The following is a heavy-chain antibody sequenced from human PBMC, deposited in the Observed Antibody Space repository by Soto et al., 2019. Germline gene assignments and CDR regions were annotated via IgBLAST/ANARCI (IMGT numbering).Heavy chain of an antibody. Sequence: QVQLVESGGGVVQPGRSLRLSCAASGFTFSRYGMHWVRQAPGKGLEWVAVIWSDGSNKDYADSVKGRFTISIDNSKNTLYLQMNSLGAEDTAVYYCARDHGSYYGRGYYYGMDVWGQGTTVTVSS. CDR1: GFTFSRYG. J-gene: IGHJ6*02. CDR2: IWSDGSNK. V-gene: IGHV3-33*01. CDR3: ARDHGSYYGRGYYYGMDV. D-gene: IGHD1-26*01.